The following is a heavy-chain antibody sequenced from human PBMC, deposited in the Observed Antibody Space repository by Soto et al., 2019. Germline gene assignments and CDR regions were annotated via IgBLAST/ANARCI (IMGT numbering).Heavy chain of an antibody. CDR2: IYYSGST. CDR3: AASCVGCGGFNYYGMDV. D-gene: IGHD2-21*01. Sequence: QVQLQESGPGLVKPSQTLSLTCTVSGGSISSGGYYWSWIRQHPGKGLEWIGYIYYSGSTYYNPPPKSRVTTSEDTSMNPCSPKLRAVTAADTAVYYCAASCVGCGGFNYYGMDVWGQGTTVTVSS. J-gene: IGHJ6*02. V-gene: IGHV4-31*03. CDR1: GGSISSGGYY.